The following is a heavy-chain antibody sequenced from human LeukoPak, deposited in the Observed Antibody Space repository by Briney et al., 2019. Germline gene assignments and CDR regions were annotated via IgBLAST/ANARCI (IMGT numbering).Heavy chain of an antibody. Sequence: ASVKVSCKASGYTFTGYYMHWVRQAPGQGLEWMGWINPNSGGTNYAQKFQGRVTMTRDTSISTAYMELSRLRSDDTAVYYCARGVAMIVVVINDALDIWGHGTMVTVSS. CDR3: ARGVAMIVVVINDALDI. CDR2: INPNSGGT. CDR1: GYTFTGYY. J-gene: IGHJ3*02. V-gene: IGHV1-2*02. D-gene: IGHD3-22*01.